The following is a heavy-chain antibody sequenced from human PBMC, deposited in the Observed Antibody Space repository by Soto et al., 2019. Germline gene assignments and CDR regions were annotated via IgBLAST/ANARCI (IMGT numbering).Heavy chain of an antibody. V-gene: IGHV1-24*01. Sequence: ASVKVSCKVSGYTLTELSMHWVRQAPGKGLEWMGGFDPEDGETIYAQKFQGRVTVTEDTSTDTAYMELSSLRSEDTAVYYCATQPATATDYWGQGTMVTVYS. CDR3: ATQPATATDY. J-gene: IGHJ4*02. D-gene: IGHD2-2*01. CDR2: FDPEDGET. CDR1: GYTLTELS.